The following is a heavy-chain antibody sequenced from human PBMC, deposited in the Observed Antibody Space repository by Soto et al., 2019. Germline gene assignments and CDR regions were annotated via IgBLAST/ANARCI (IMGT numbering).Heavy chain of an antibody. V-gene: IGHV4-30-4*01. CDR3: AREGRQSYDILTGYYWYGMDV. CDR1: GGSISSGDYY. Sequence: QVQLQESGPGLVKPSQTLSLTCTVSGGSISSGDYYWSWIRQPPGKGLEWIGYIYYSGSTYYNPSLTSRVTISVDTSKNQFSLKLSSVTAADTAVYYCAREGRQSYDILTGYYWYGMDVWGQGTTVTVSS. D-gene: IGHD3-9*01. CDR2: IYYSGST. J-gene: IGHJ6*02.